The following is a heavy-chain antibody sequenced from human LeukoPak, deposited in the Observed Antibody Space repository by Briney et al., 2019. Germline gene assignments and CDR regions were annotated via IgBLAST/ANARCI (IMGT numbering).Heavy chain of an antibody. CDR2: INAHDGKR. V-gene: IGHV1-18*01. D-gene: IGHD6-19*01. J-gene: IGHJ4*02. CDR3: ARRSTLYSSGWFYFDY. CDR1: GYTFTNLG. Sequence: ASVKVTCKASGYTFTNLGISWVRQAPGQGLEWMGWINAHDGKRNYALKHEDRVTMTTDTSTSTVYMERRGLRSDDTAVYYCARRSTLYSSGWFYFDYWGQGTLVTVSS.